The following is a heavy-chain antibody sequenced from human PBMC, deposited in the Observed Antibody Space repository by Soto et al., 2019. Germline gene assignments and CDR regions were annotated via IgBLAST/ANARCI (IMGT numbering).Heavy chain of an antibody. Sequence: GGSLRLSCAASGFTFSSYAMSWVRQAPGKGLEWVSAISGSGGSTYYADSVKGRFTISRDNSKNTLYLQMNSLRAEDTAVYYCAKPDVGDYYDSSGYVDYWGQGTLVTVSS. V-gene: IGHV3-23*01. J-gene: IGHJ4*02. CDR3: AKPDVGDYYDSSGYVDY. CDR1: GFTFSSYA. CDR2: ISGSGGST. D-gene: IGHD3-22*01.